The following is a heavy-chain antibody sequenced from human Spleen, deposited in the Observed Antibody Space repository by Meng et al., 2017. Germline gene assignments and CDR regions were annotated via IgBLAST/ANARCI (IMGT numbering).Heavy chain of an antibody. CDR3: AKEIRPNDY. CDR2: ISISGEDT. J-gene: IGHJ4*02. V-gene: IGHV3-23*01. Sequence: GGSLRLSCAVSGFTFSNAAMSWVRQAPGKGLEWVSSISISGEDTKYADSVKGRFTVSRDNSRSTVFLQMNSLRVEDTAVYYCAKEIRPNDYWGQGTLVTVSS. CDR1: GFTFSNAA.